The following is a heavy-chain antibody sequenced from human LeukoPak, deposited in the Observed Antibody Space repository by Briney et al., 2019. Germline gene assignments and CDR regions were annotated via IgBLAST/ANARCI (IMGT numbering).Heavy chain of an antibody. V-gene: IGHV3-21*01. Sequence: GGSLRLSCAASGFTFSSYSMNWVRQAPGKGLEWVSSISSSSSYIYYADSVKGRFTISRDNAKNSLYLQMNSLRAEDTAVYYCARVSLYDSSGSDAFDIWGQGTMVTVSS. CDR3: ARVSLYDSSGSDAFDI. D-gene: IGHD3-22*01. J-gene: IGHJ3*02. CDR1: GFTFSSYS. CDR2: ISSSSSYI.